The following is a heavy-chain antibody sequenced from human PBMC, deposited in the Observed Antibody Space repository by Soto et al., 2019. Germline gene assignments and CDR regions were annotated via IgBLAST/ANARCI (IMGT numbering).Heavy chain of an antibody. J-gene: IGHJ4*02. CDR3: ARAVSTDFDF. Sequence: QVQLQESGPGLVKPSQTLSLTCTVSGGSISSCGYYWSWIRQHPGKGLEWIGSIYYSGSTFSNPSLESRLALSVDTSKNQFSLKVNSVTAADTAVYDCARAVSTDFDFWGQGTLVTVSS. CDR1: GGSISSCGYY. CDR2: IYYSGST. D-gene: IGHD6-13*01. V-gene: IGHV4-31*03.